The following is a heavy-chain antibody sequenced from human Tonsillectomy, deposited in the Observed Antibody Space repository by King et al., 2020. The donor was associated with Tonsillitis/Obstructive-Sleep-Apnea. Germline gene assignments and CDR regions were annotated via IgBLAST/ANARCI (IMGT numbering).Heavy chain of an antibody. Sequence: VQLVESGGGLVQPGGSLKLSCAASGFTFSGSGLHWVRQASGKGLEWVGRIRSKANSYATAYAASVKGRLTISRDDSKNTAFLQMDSLKTEDTAVYYCTSRVEWSFDSWGQGTLVTVSS. D-gene: IGHD3-3*01. CDR1: GFTFSGSG. CDR2: IRSKANSYAT. V-gene: IGHV3-73*02. CDR3: TSRVEWSFDS. J-gene: IGHJ4*02.